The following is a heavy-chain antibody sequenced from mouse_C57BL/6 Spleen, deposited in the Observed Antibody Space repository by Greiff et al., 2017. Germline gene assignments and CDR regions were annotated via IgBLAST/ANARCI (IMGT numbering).Heavy chain of an antibody. Sequence: VQLQQSGPELVKPGASVKISCKASGYAFSGSWMNWVKQRPGKGLEWIGRIYPGDGGTNYNGKFKGKATLTADKSSSTAYMQLSSLTSEDAAVYFCASIYYGKAHYWGQGTSVTVSS. CDR2: IYPGDGGT. CDR1: GYAFSGSW. V-gene: IGHV1-82*01. J-gene: IGHJ4*01. CDR3: ASIYYGKAHY. D-gene: IGHD2-1*01.